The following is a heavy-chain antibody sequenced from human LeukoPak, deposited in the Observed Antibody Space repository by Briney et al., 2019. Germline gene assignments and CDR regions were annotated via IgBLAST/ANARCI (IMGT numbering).Heavy chain of an antibody. Sequence: SETLSLTCTVSGGSISSGGYYWSWIRQHPGKGLEWIGYIYYSGSTYYNPPLKSRVTISVDTSKNQFSLKLSSVTAADTAVYYCASTEKYYYDSSGYFHDAFDIWGQGTMVTVSS. D-gene: IGHD3-22*01. V-gene: IGHV4-31*03. CDR2: IYYSGST. CDR1: GGSISSGGYY. J-gene: IGHJ3*02. CDR3: ASTEKYYYDSSGYFHDAFDI.